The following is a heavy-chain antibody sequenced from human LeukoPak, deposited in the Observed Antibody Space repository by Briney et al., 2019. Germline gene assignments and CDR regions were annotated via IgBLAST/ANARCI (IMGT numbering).Heavy chain of an antibody. Sequence: SETLSLTCAVCGGSFSGYYWSWIRQPPGKGLEWIGEINHSGSTNYNPSLKSRVTISVDTSKNQFSLKLSSVTAADTAVYYCASRRICGGDCYYFDYWGQGTLVTVSS. CDR2: INHSGST. D-gene: IGHD2-21*02. J-gene: IGHJ4*02. V-gene: IGHV4-34*01. CDR3: ASRRICGGDCYYFDY. CDR1: GGSFSGYY.